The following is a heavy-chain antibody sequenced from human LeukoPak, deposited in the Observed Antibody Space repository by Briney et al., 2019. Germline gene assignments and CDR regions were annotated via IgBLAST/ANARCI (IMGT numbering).Heavy chain of an antibody. J-gene: IGHJ4*02. CDR2: ISWNRGSI. CDR1: GFTFDDFA. CDR3: AKAGYSYVSSIDY. V-gene: IGHV3-9*01. D-gene: IGHD5-18*01. Sequence: PGRSLRLSCAASGFTFDDFAMNWVRQAPGKGLGWVSGISWNRGSIGYADSVKGRFTISRDNAKNSLYLQMNSLRAEDTALYYCAKAGYSYVSSIDYWGQGTLVTVSS.